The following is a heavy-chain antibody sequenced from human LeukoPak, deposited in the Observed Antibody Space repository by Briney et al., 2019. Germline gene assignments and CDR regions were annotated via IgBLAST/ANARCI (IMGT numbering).Heavy chain of an antibody. J-gene: IGHJ4*02. CDR1: GFIFRSYS. CDR3: ARETTGLDY. CDR2: ISSGSSII. D-gene: IGHD3-9*01. Sequence: GGSLRLSCAASGFIFRSYSMTWVRQAPGKGLEWVSYISSGSSIIYYADSVKGRFTISRDNAKNSLYLQMNSLRDEDTAVYYCARETTGLDYWSQGTLVTVSS. V-gene: IGHV3-48*02.